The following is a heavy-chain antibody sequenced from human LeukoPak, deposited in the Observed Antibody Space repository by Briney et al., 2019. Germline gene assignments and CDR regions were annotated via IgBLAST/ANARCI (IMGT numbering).Heavy chain of an antibody. CDR3: ARRGTAYCRGRNCYSDKYFDS. CDR1: GGSLSGYY. J-gene: IGHJ4*02. Sequence: SETLSLTCAVYGGSLSGYYWTWIRQTPGKGLEWIGEINYSGNANYNRSLKSPGSVSADTSKYQFSLRLSSVTAAATAVYYCARRGTAYCRGRNCYSDKYFDSWGQGTKVTVSS. CDR2: INYSGNA. V-gene: IGHV4-34*01. D-gene: IGHD2-15*01.